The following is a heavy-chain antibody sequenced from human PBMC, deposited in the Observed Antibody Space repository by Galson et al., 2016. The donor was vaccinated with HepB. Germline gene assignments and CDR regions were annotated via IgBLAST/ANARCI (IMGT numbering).Heavy chain of an antibody. CDR3: AGGTAWHHFNF. CDR1: GFTFISYA. J-gene: IGHJ4*02. CDR2: ISGTGGTT. D-gene: IGHD1-26*01. V-gene: IGHV3-23*01. Sequence: SLRLSCAVSGFTFISYAMSWVRQAPGKRLEWVSAISGTGGTTYYADSVQGRFTISRDNSKNTLYLQMSSLRVEDAAIYFCAGGTAWHHFNFWGQGSLVIVSS.